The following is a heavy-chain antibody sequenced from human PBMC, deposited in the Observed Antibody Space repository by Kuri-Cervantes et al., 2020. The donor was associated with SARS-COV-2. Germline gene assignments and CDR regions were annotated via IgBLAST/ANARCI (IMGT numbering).Heavy chain of an antibody. CDR2: ISYDGSNK. D-gene: IGHD5-12*01. J-gene: IGHJ4*02. Sequence: GESLKISCAASGFTFSSYGMQWVRQAPSKGLEWVAVISYDGSNKYYADSVKGRFTISRDNSKNTLYLQMNSLRAEDTAVYYCASELLLRFDYWGQGTLFTFSS. CDR1: GFTFSSYG. V-gene: IGHV3-30*03. CDR3: ASELLLRFDY.